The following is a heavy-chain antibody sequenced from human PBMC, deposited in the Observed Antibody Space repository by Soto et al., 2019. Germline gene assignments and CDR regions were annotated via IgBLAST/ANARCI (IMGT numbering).Heavy chain of an antibody. V-gene: IGHV3-15*01. CDR1: GFTFSNAW. J-gene: IGHJ6*02. CDR2: IKSKTDGGTT. CDR3: TTRPDSSSWYGVYYYYGMDV. Sequence: GGSLRLSCAASGFTFSNAWMSWVRQAPGKGLEWVGRIKSKTDGGTTDYAAPVKGRFTISRDDSKSTLYLQMNSLKTEDTAVYYCTTRPDSSSWYGVYYYYGMDVWGQGTTVTVSS. D-gene: IGHD6-13*01.